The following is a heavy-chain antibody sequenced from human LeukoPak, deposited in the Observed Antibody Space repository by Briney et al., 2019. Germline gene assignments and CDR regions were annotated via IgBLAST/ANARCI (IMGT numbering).Heavy chain of an antibody. D-gene: IGHD6-6*01. V-gene: IGHV7-4-1*02. Sequence: ASVQVSCKASGYTFTSYAMNWVRQAPGQGLEWMGWINTNTGNPTYAQGFPGRFVFSLDTSVSTAYLQISSLKAEDTAVYYCARDLPTRTSSEGYAFDIWGQGTMVTVSS. CDR1: GYTFTSYA. J-gene: IGHJ3*02. CDR2: INTNTGNP. CDR3: ARDLPTRTSSEGYAFDI.